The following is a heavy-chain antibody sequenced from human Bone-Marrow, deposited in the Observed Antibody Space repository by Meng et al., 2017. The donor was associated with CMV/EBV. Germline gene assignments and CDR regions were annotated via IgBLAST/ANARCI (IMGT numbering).Heavy chain of an antibody. V-gene: IGHV3-33*06. CDR1: GFTFSSYG. D-gene: IGHD2-2*02. CDR3: VKAWGCSSSSCYKGLDY. J-gene: IGHJ4*02. Sequence: GESLKISCAASGFTFSSYGMHWVRQAPGKGLEWVAVIWYDGSNKYYADSVKGRFTISRDNSKNTLYLQMNSLSAEDTAVYHCVKAWGCSSSSCYKGLDYWGQGTLVTVSS. CDR2: IWYDGSNK.